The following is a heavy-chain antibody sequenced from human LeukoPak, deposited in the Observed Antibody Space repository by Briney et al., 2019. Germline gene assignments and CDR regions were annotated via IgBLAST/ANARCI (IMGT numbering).Heavy chain of an antibody. V-gene: IGHV3-21*01. CDR1: GFTFITYS. D-gene: IGHD2-15*01. Sequence: PGGSLRLSCASSGFTFITYSMIWVRQARWKGLEWVSSIISSSRYIYYADSVKGRFTISRDNHKNSLYLQMNSLRAEDTAVYYCARDPQYCSGGSCYSFDYWGQGTLVTVSS. CDR2: IISSSRYI. CDR3: ARDPQYCSGGSCYSFDY. J-gene: IGHJ4*02.